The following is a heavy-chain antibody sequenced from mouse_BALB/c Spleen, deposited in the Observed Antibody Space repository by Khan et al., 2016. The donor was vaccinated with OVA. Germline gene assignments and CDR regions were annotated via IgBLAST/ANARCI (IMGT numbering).Heavy chain of an antibody. CDR1: GYSITSGYF. J-gene: IGHJ3*01. CDR3: ARGGSSGPAWFAY. D-gene: IGHD3-1*01. Sequence: EVQLVESGPGLVKPSQSLSLTCSVTGYSITSGYFWNWIRQFPGNNLEWLGYIRYDGASNYNPSLKNRISITRDTSKNQFFLKLNSVPPEDTATYYCARGGSSGPAWFAYWGQGTLVTVSA. V-gene: IGHV3-6*02. CDR2: IRYDGAS.